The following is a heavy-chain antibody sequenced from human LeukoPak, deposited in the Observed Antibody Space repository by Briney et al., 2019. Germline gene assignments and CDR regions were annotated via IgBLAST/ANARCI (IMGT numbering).Heavy chain of an antibody. CDR2: ISSSGSTI. CDR1: GFTFSDYY. Sequence: PGGSLRLSCAASGFTFSDYYMSWIRQAPGKGLEWVSYISSSGSTIYYADSVKGRFTISRDNAKNSLYLQMNSLRAEDTAVYYCASGTLGYSSGWYFPVRPQTKFDYWGQGTLVTVSS. V-gene: IGHV3-11*04. CDR3: ASGTLGYSSGWYFPVRPQTKFDY. J-gene: IGHJ4*02. D-gene: IGHD6-19*01.